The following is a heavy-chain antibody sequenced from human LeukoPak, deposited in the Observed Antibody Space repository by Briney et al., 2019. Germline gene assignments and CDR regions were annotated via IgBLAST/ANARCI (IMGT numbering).Heavy chain of an antibody. V-gene: IGHV3-74*01. CDR3: AKGGGDYDFWSGYDNWFDP. Sequence: GGSLRLSCAASGFTFSSYWMHWVRQAPGKGLVWVSRINSDGSSTSYADSVKGRFTISRDNSKNTLYLQMNSLRAEDTAVYYCAKGGGDYDFWSGYDNWFDPWGQGTLVTVSS. J-gene: IGHJ5*02. D-gene: IGHD3-3*01. CDR2: INSDGSST. CDR1: GFTFSSYW.